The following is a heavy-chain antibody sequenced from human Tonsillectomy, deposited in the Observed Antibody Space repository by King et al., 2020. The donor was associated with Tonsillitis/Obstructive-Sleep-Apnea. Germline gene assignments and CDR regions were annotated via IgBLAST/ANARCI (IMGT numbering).Heavy chain of an antibody. J-gene: IGHJ6*03. Sequence: VQLVESGAEVKKPGASVKVSCKASGYTFTGYYMHWVRQAPGQGLEWMGRINPNSGDTIYAQKFQGRVTMTRDTSISTAYMELSRLRSDDTAVYYCARDFELLRRAYYYYCFMDGWGKGTTVTVSS. CDR3: ARDFELLRRAYYYYCFMDG. CDR2: INPNSGDT. D-gene: IGHD5-12*01. CDR1: GYTFTGYY. V-gene: IGHV1-2*06.